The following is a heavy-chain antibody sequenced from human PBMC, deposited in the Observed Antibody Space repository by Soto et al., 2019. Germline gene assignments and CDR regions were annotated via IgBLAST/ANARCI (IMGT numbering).Heavy chain of an antibody. CDR3: ARMRTGYSSRWEGIDV. J-gene: IGHJ6*02. Sequence: ASVKVSCKASGYTFTGYYMHWVRQAPGQGLEWMGWINPNSGGTNYAQKFQGRVTMTRDTSISTAYMELSRLRSDDTAVYYCARMRTGYSSRWEGIDVWGQGTTVTVSS. CDR1: GYTFTGYY. CDR2: INPNSGGT. V-gene: IGHV1-2*02. D-gene: IGHD6-13*01.